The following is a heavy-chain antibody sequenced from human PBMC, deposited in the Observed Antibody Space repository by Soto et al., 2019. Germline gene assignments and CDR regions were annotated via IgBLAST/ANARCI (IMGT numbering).Heavy chain of an antibody. D-gene: IGHD6-19*01. CDR1: GGTFSSYA. CDR3: ASSENSSGWYHDAFDI. J-gene: IGHJ3*02. CDR2: IIPIFGTA. V-gene: IGHV1-69*13. Sequence: SVKVSCKASGGTFSSYAISWVRQAPGQGLEWMGGIIPIFGTANYAQKFQGRVTITADESTSTAYMELSSLRSEDTAVYYCASSENSSGWYHDAFDIWGQGTMVTVSS.